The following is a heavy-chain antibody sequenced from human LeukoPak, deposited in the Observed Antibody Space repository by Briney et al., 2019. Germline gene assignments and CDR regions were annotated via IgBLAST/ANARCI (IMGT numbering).Heavy chain of an antibody. V-gene: IGHV1-3*04. CDR3: ARDMGSGSLHY. CDR1: GYTFTTYA. J-gene: IGHJ4*02. Sequence: ASVKVSCTASGYTFTTYAIHWVRQAPGQRLEWLGWINTGNGDTRYSQTFQGRVTITRDTSASTAYMELSSLRPEDTAMYYCARDMGSGSLHYWGQGTLVTVSS. D-gene: IGHD1-26*01. CDR2: INTGNGDT.